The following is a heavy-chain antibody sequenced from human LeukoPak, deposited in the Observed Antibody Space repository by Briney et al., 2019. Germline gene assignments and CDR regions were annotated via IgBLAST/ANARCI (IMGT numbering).Heavy chain of an antibody. D-gene: IGHD6-25*01. J-gene: IGHJ4*02. Sequence: SETLSLTCSVSRGSIGRYYWNWIRQPPGKGLEWIGSSHYSGSTNYNPSLKSRVSISVDASKNQFSLKLSSVTAADTAVYYCAREFRIPAARVYSFDSWGQGTLVTVFS. CDR1: RGSIGRYY. CDR2: SHYSGST. V-gene: IGHV4-59*01. CDR3: AREFRIPAARVYSFDS.